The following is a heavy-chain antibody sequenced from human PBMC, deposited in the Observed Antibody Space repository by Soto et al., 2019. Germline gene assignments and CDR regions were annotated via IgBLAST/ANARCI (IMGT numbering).Heavy chain of an antibody. CDR1: GYTFSSYA. Sequence: GASVKVSCKASGYTFSSYAMHWVRQAPGQRLEWMGWINAGNGNTKYSQKFQGRVTITRDTSASTAYMELSSLRSEDTAVYYCARSVGSGSYYKEYYFDDWGQGTLVTVSS. D-gene: IGHD3-10*01. J-gene: IGHJ4*02. V-gene: IGHV1-3*01. CDR3: ARSVGSGSYYKEYYFDD. CDR2: INAGNGNT.